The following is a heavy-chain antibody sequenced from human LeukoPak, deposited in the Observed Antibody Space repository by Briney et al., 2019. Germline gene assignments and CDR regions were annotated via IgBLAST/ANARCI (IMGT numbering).Heavy chain of an antibody. V-gene: IGHV4-39*07. CDR2: IYYTGNT. Sequence: SETLSLTCSVSGGSIRSTTNYWAWVRQPPGKGLEWFGSIYYTGNTYYNPSLKSRVTIAVDTSKNQFSLRLSSVTAADTAVYYCARDNTIFGTGAFDIWGQGTMVTVSS. D-gene: IGHD3-3*01. CDR3: ARDNTIFGTGAFDI. J-gene: IGHJ3*02. CDR1: GGSIRSTTNY.